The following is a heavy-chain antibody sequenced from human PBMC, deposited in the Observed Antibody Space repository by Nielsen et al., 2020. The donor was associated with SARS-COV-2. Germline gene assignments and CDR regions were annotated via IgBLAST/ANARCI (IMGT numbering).Heavy chain of an antibody. V-gene: IGHV3-11*06. CDR3: ARGFSSGLFYYFDY. D-gene: IGHD6-19*01. CDR2: ISGSGTYT. Sequence: GESLKISCAASAFTFSDYYMSWIRQAPGKGLEWISYISGSGTYTNYADSVKGRFTISRENAKNSLYLQMNSLRAGDTAVYYCARGFSSGLFYYFDYWGQGTLVTVSS. J-gene: IGHJ4*02. CDR1: AFTFSDYY.